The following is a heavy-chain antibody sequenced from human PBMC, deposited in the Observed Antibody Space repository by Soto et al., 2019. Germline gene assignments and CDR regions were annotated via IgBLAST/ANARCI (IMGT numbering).Heavy chain of an antibody. V-gene: IGHV3-48*01. D-gene: IGHD3-10*01. Sequence: GGSLRLSCAASGFTFSGYSMNWVRQAPGKGLEWVSYISSSGSTTYYADSVKGRFTISRDNAKNSLYLQMNSLRAEDTAVYYCARGPGGAGPYWGQGTLVTVSS. CDR1: GFTFSGYS. CDR3: ARGPGGAGPY. J-gene: IGHJ4*02. CDR2: ISSSGSTT.